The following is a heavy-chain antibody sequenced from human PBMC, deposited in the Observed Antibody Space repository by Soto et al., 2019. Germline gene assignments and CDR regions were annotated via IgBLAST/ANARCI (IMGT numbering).Heavy chain of an antibody. CDR3: ARGGWYVDY. V-gene: IGHV4-59*01. CDR2: IYYDGST. CDR1: GGSMSGNY. D-gene: IGHD6-19*01. J-gene: IGHJ4*02. Sequence: SETLSLTCTVSGGSMSGNYWSWIRQPPGKGLEYIGYIYYDGSTNYNPSLKSRVTISVDTSKNQFSLKLTSVTAADTAVYFCARGGWYVDYWGQGTLVTISS.